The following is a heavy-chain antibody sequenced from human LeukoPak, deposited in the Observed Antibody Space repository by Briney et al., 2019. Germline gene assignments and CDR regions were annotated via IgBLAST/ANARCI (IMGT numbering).Heavy chain of an antibody. CDR3: ARDGVVRGVIIY. CDR2: IDPNSGGT. D-gene: IGHD3-10*01. CDR1: GYTFTDYY. V-gene: IGHV1-2*02. J-gene: IGHJ4*02. Sequence: ASVKVSCKTSGYTFTDYYIHWVRQAPGQGLEWMGWIDPNSGGTNYAQKFQGRVTMTRDTSISTAYMEVRRMISDDTALYYCARDGVVRGVIIYWGQGTPVTVSS.